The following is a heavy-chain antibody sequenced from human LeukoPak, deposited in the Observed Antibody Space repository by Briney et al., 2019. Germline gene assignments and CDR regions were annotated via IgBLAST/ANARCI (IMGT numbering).Heavy chain of an antibody. CDR2: FSAYNGNT. CDR3: AREHTAMAFNWFDP. J-gene: IGHJ5*02. D-gene: IGHD5-18*01. CDR1: GYTFTSYG. V-gene: IGHV1-18*01. Sequence: GASVKVSCKASGYTFTSYGISWVRQPPGQGLGWMGWFSAYNGNTNYAQKLQGRVTMTTDTSTSTAYMELRSLRSDDTAVYYCAREHTAMAFNWFDPWGQGTLVTVSS.